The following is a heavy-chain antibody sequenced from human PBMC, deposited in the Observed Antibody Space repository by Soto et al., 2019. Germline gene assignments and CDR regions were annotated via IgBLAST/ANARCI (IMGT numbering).Heavy chain of an antibody. D-gene: IGHD5-12*01. J-gene: IGHJ4*02. CDR1: GCSISSGDYY. CDR3: ARDEDGDGYKFFDC. V-gene: IGHV4-30-4*01. CDR2: ISHSGTT. Sequence: PSETLSLTCTVSGCSISSGDYYWSWIRQPPGKGLEWIGEISHSGTTNYSPSLKSRVTISVDKSKNQFSLKLSSVIAADTAIYYCARDEDGDGYKFFDCWGQGALVTVSS.